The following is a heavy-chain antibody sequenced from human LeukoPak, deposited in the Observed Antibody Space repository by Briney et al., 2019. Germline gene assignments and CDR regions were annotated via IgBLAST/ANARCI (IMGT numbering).Heavy chain of an antibody. J-gene: IGHJ4*02. CDR1: GFTFRSYW. CDR2: IHSDGRST. V-gene: IGHV3-74*01. D-gene: IGHD7-27*01. Sequence: PGGSLRLSCAASGFTFRSYWMHWVRQVPGKGLEWVSRIHSDGRSTTYADSVKGRFTISRDDAKDTVYLQMNSLRAEDTAVYYCARGGGTGEFDYWGQGALVTVSS. CDR3: ARGGGTGEFDY.